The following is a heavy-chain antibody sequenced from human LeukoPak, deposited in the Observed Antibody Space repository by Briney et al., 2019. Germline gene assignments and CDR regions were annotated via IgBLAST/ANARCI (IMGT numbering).Heavy chain of an antibody. J-gene: IGHJ5*02. V-gene: IGHV3-15*01. CDR3: TTENYYGSGRENWFDP. D-gene: IGHD3-10*01. CDR1: GFTFSSYA. CDR2: IKSKTDGGTT. Sequence: GGSLRLSCAASGFTFSSYAMSWVRQAPGKGLEWVGRIKSKTDGGTTDYAAPVKGRFTISRDDSKNTLYLQMNSLKTEDTAVYYCTTENYYGSGRENWFDPWGQGTLVTVSS.